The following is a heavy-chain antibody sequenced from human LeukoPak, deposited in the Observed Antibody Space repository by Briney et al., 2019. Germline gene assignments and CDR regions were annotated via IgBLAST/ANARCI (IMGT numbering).Heavy chain of an antibody. J-gene: IGHJ4*02. CDR1: GFTFDDYG. D-gene: IGHD6-6*01. CDR2: ITYDGTNK. V-gene: IGHV3-30*03. Sequence: GGSLRLSCTASGFTFDDYGMSWVRQAPGKGLEWLAIITYDGTNKYYADSVKGRFTISRDNSKNTLFLQMNSLGAEDTAVYYCARVEYSSSPHFDYWGQGTLVTVSS. CDR3: ARVEYSSSPHFDY.